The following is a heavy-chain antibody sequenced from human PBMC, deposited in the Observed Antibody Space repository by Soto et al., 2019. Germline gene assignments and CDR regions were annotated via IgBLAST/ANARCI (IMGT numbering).Heavy chain of an antibody. J-gene: IGHJ6*02. CDR2: ISGYNGNT. V-gene: IGHV1-18*01. D-gene: IGHD3-10*01. CDR3: ARDDFVVRGVYYYYGMDV. Sequence: QAQLVQAGAEVKKPGASVKVSCKASGYTFSSYGITWVRQAPGQGLEWMAWISGYNGNTNYAQNLQGRVTMTPDTSTNTAYMELRSLRSDDTAVYYCARDDFVVRGVYYYYGMDVWGHGTTVTVSS. CDR1: GYTFSSYG.